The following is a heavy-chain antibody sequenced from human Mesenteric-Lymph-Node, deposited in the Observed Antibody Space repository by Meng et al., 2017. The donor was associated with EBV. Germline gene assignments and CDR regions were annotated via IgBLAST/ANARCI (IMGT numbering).Heavy chain of an antibody. D-gene: IGHD3-10*01. V-gene: IGHV4-4*02. CDR2: IYHSGST. Sequence: QWQLQEPGPGLVKPSGTLSLTCAVSGGSISSSNWWSWVRQSPGKGLEWIGEIYHSGSTNYNPSLKSRVTISVDTSKIQFSLKVNAVTAADTAVYYCARGITMVRGWFDPWGQGTLVTVSS. J-gene: IGHJ5*02. CDR3: ARGITMVRGWFDP. CDR1: GGSISSSNW.